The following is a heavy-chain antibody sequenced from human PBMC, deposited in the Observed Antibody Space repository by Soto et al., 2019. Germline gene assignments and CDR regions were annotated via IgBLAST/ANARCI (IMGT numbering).Heavy chain of an antibody. J-gene: IGHJ6*02. D-gene: IGHD2-15*01. CDR3: ARVSCSGGSCYSDYYYGMDV. CDR1: GFTFSSYA. CDR2: ISYDGSNK. V-gene: IGHV3-30-3*01. Sequence: GGSLRLSCAASGFTFSSYAMHCVRQAPGKGLEWVAFISYDGSNKYYADSVKGRFTISRDNSKNTLYLQMNSLRAEDTAVYYCARVSCSGGSCYSDYYYGMDVWGQGTTVTVSS.